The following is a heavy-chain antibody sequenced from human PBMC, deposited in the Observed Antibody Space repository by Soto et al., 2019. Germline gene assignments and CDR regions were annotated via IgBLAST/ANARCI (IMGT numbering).Heavy chain of an antibody. CDR3: ASRQQQVALVDY. Sequence: SETLSLTCTVSAGYISSGFYFWSWMREPPWKGLEWLGHISSSGTAYYNPSLKSRLTISVDASKNQFSLKLTSVTAADTAIYYCASRQQQVALVDYWGQGTLVTVSS. J-gene: IGHJ4*02. D-gene: IGHD5-12*01. CDR1: AGYISSGFYF. V-gene: IGHV4-30-4*01. CDR2: ISSSGTA.